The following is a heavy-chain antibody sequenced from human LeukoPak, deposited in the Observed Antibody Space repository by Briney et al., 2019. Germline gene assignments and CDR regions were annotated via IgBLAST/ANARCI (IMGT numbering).Heavy chain of an antibody. CDR3: ARDRVIFGVPDAFDI. D-gene: IGHD3-3*01. CDR2: ICHSGST. V-gene: IGHV4-30-2*01. J-gene: IGHJ3*02. Sequence: PSETLSLTCTVSGGSISSGGYYWSWIRQPPGKGLEWIGYICHSGSTYYNPSLKSRVTISVDRSKNQFSLKLSSVTAADTAVYYCARDRVIFGVPDAFDIWGQGTMVTVSS. CDR1: GGSISSGGYY.